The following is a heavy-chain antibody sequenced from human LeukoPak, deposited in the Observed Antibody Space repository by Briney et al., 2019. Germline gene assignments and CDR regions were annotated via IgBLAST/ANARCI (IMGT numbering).Heavy chain of an antibody. J-gene: IGHJ4*02. Sequence: PGGSLRLSCAASGFTFSSYAMSWVRQAPGKGLEWVSAISGSGGSTYYADSVKGRFTISRDNSKSTLYLQMNSLRAEDTAVYYCAKAHFSGWYYFDYWGQGTLVTVSS. V-gene: IGHV3-23*01. CDR1: GFTFSSYA. CDR2: ISGSGGST. CDR3: AKAHFSGWYYFDY. D-gene: IGHD6-19*01.